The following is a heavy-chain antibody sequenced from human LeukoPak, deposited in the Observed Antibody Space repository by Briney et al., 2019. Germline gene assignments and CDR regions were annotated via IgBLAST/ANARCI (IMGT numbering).Heavy chain of an antibody. CDR2: INPNSGGT. Sequence: GASVKVSCKASGYTFTGYYMHWVRQAPGQGLEWMGWINPNSGGTNYAQKFQGRVTMTRDTSISTAYMELSRLRSDDTAVYYCARGVIAYSGSYQPNWFDPWGQGTLVTVSS. CDR1: GYTFTGYY. V-gene: IGHV1-2*02. D-gene: IGHD1-26*01. CDR3: ARGVIAYSGSYQPNWFDP. J-gene: IGHJ5*02.